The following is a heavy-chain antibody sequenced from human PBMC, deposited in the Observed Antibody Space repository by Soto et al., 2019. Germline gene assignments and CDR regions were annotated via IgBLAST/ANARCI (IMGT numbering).Heavy chain of an antibody. V-gene: IGHV1-3*01. D-gene: IGHD2-21*02. CDR2: INAGSGNT. Sequence: QVHLVQSGAEVKEPGASVKVSCKASGYTFSSYAVHWVRQAPGQRLEWMGWINAGSGNTKYSQKFQGRLTIRRDTFATTSYMELSSLRSEDTAVYYCARMETGRVVTRPNLFDPWGQGTLVTVSS. CDR1: GYTFSSYA. CDR3: ARMETGRVVTRPNLFDP. J-gene: IGHJ5*02.